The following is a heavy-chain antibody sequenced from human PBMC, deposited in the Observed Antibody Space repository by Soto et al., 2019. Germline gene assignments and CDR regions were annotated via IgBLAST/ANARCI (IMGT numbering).Heavy chain of an antibody. Sequence: SETLSLTCTVSGGSISSSSYYWGWIRQPPGKGLEWIGSIYYSGSTYYNPSLKSRVTISVDTSKNQFSLKLSSVTAADTAVYYCARHSIAVAGEFDYWGQGTRVTVSS. J-gene: IGHJ4*02. V-gene: IGHV4-39*01. CDR3: ARHSIAVAGEFDY. D-gene: IGHD6-19*01. CDR1: GGSISSSSYY. CDR2: IYYSGST.